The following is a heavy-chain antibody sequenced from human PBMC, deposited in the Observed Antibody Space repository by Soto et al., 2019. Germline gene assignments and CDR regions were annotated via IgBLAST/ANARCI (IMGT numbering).Heavy chain of an antibody. J-gene: IGHJ6*02. CDR1: GFTFSSYS. CDR2: ISSSSSYI. CDR3: ARVIAAVKQNYYYYGMDV. Sequence: EVQLVESGGGLVKPGGSLRLSCAASGFTFSSYSMNWVRQAPGKGLEWVSSISSSSSYIYYADSVKGRFTISRDNAKNSRYLQMNSLRAEDTAVYYCARVIAAVKQNYYYYGMDVWGQGTTVTVSS. D-gene: IGHD6-13*01. V-gene: IGHV3-21*01.